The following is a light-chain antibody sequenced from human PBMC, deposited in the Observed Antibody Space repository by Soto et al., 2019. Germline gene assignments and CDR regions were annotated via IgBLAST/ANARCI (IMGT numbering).Light chain of an antibody. CDR1: QSVSSN. J-gene: IGKJ5*01. Sequence: EIVMKQFPATLCVSKGERATLSCRACQSVSSNLSWYQQKPGQAPMPLIYGASTRATGIPARFSGTGSGTDFTLTINILEPEDFAVYYCQWRTILSIAFGQGTRLEIK. V-gene: IGKV3-15*01. CDR3: QWRTILSIA. CDR2: GAS.